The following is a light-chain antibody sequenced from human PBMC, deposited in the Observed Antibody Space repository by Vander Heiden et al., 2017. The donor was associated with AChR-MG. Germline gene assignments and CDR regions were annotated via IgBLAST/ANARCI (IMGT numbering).Light chain of an antibody. CDR3: QQAHSSLPLT. CDR1: QSIGRY. CDR2: GAT. J-gene: IGKJ4*01. Sequence: DIQMTQSPSSLSASVGDRVTITCRASQSIGRYLNWYQQKPGKAPKLLIYGATSLQSGVPSRFSGSGSGTDFTLTISGLQPDDYATYSCQQAHSSLPLTFRAGTKVEMK. V-gene: IGKV1-39*01.